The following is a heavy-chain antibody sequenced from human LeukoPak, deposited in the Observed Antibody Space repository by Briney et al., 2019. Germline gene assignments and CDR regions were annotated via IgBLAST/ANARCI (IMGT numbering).Heavy chain of an antibody. Sequence: GGSLRLSCTVSGFLVNNYYMSWVRQAPGKGLEWVSLIRDSGETFYADSVKGRFTISRDNSKITMFLQMNRLSVEDTAVYFCARDRAVTQLWVEFDSWGQGTLVTVSS. CDR2: IRDSGET. J-gene: IGHJ5*01. V-gene: IGHV3-66*03. CDR3: ARDRAVTQLWVEFDS. CDR1: GFLVNNYY. D-gene: IGHD4-17*01.